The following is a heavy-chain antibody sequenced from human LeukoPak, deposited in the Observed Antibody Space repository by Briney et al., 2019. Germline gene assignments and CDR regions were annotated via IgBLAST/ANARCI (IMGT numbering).Heavy chain of an antibody. CDR2: TSSSSTI. V-gene: IGHV3-48*01. CDR3: ARDRIEQQRTLGRSSNYYYYYYMDV. J-gene: IGHJ6*03. CDR1: GFTFSSYN. Sequence: GGSLRLSCAASGFTFSSYNMNWVRQAPGKGLEWVSYTSSSSTIYYADSVKGRFTISRDNAKNSLYLQMNSLRAEDTAVYYCARDRIEQQRTLGRSSNYYYYYYMDVWGKGTTVTVSS. D-gene: IGHD6-13*01.